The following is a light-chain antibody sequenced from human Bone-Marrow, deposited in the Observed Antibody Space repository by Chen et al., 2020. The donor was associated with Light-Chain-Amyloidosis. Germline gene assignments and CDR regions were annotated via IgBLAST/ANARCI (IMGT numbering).Light chain of an antibody. CDR2: RDT. V-gene: IGLV3-25*03. CDR1: DLPTKY. Sequence: SYELTQPTSVSLSPRQTARITCSGDDLPTKYAYWYQQKPGQAPVLVIHRDTERPSGISERFSGSSSGTTATLTISGVQAEDEADYHCQSADSSGTYEVIFGGGTKLTVL. CDR3: QSADSSGTYEVI. J-gene: IGLJ2*01.